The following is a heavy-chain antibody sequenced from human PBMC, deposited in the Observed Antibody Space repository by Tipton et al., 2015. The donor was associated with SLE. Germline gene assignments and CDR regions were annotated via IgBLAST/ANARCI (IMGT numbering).Heavy chain of an antibody. J-gene: IGHJ4*02. D-gene: IGHD4-23*01. CDR2: IYYSGNN. CDR1: GGSISSGNYY. CDR3: ARFGGNSDY. Sequence: TLSLTCNVSGGSISSGNYYWSWIRQHPGKGLEWIGYIYYSGNNYYNPSLRSRVTISVDTSKNQFSLKLSSVTAADTAVYYCARFGGNSDYWGQGTLVTVSS. V-gene: IGHV4-31*03.